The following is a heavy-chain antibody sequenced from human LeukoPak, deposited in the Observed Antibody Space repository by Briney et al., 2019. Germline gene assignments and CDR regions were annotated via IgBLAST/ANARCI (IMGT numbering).Heavy chain of an antibody. Sequence: PSETLSLTCTVSGGSISSGGYYWSWIRQHPGKGLEWIGYIYYSGSTNYNPSLKSRVTISVDTSKNQFSLKLSSVTAADTAVYYCARDNISSWYRVGYNWFDPWGQGTLVTVSS. CDR2: IYYSGST. J-gene: IGHJ5*02. CDR3: ARDNISSWYRVGYNWFDP. V-gene: IGHV4-61*08. CDR1: GGSISSGGYY. D-gene: IGHD6-13*01.